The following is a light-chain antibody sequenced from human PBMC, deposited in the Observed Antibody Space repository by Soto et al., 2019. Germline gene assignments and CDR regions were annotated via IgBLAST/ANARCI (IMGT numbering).Light chain of an antibody. Sequence: EIVLTQSAATLSSSPGERATLSCWASQSVSTYLAWYQQRPGQAPRLLVYDASYRATDIPPRFSGSGSGKDFTLTISSLEPEDFAVYYCQQRRSWPPTITFGQGTRLEIK. J-gene: IGKJ5*01. V-gene: IGKV3-11*01. CDR1: QSVSTY. CDR2: DAS. CDR3: QQRRSWPPTIT.